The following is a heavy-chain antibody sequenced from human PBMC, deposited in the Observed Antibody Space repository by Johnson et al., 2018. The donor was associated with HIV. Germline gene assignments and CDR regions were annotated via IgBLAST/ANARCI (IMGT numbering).Heavy chain of an antibody. J-gene: IGHJ3*02. CDR3: AREASGSLDAFDI. CDR2: ISSNGGST. Sequence: VQLVESGGGLVQPGGSLRLSCAASGFTFSSYAMHWVRQAPGKGLEYVSAISSNGGSTYYANSVKGRFTISRDNSKNRLYLQMGSLRAEDMAVYYCAREASGSLDAFDIWGQGTMVTVSS. D-gene: IGHD1-26*01. CDR1: GFTFSSYA. V-gene: IGHV3-64*01.